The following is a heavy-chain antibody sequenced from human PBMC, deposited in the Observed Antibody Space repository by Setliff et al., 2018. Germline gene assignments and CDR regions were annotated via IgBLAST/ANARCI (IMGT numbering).Heavy chain of an antibody. CDR2: TYYSGST. V-gene: IGHV4-39*07. CDR3: ARAPRYFDPTGSYFDF. Sequence: SETLSLTCTVSGASISGNSYYWAWIRQPPGRGLEWIASTYYSGSTSYNPSLKSRVTISVDTSNSQFYLKLTSVTAADTAVYYCARAPRYFDPTGSYFDFWGQGTLVTVSS. D-gene: IGHD3-22*01. J-gene: IGHJ4*02. CDR1: GASISGNSYY.